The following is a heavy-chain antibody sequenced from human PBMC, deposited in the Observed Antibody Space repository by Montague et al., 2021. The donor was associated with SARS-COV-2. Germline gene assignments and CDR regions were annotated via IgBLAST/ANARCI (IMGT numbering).Heavy chain of an antibody. CDR3: ARVGYGDYFDY. V-gene: IGHV3-7*01. J-gene: IGHJ4*02. Sequence: SLRLSCSASGFTFSSYWMSWVRQAPGKGLEWVANIKQDGSEKYYVDSVKGRFTISRDNAKNSLYLQMNSLRAEDTAVYYCARVGYGDYFDYWGQGTLVTVSS. CDR2: IKQDGSEK. CDR1: GFTFSSYW. D-gene: IGHD4-17*01.